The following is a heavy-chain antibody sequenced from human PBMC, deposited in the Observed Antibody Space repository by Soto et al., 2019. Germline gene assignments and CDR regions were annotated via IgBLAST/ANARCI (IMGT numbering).Heavy chain of an antibody. CDR1: GGSISSSNW. D-gene: IGHD2-2*01. J-gene: IGHJ6*02. Sequence: QVQLQESGPGLVKPSGTLSLTCAVSGGSISSSNWWSWVRQPPGKGLEWIGEIYHSGSTNYNPSLTXRXXVAVDKSKTQFSLKLSSVTAAATAVYYCARVVGGYSYGMDVWGQGTAVTVSS. CDR2: IYHSGST. V-gene: IGHV4-4*02. CDR3: ARVVGGYSYGMDV.